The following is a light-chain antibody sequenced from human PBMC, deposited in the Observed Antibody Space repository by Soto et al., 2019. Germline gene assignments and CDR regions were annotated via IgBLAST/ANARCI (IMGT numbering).Light chain of an antibody. Sequence: LTQPASVSVSPGQWITISCTGTSSDVGGYNYVSWYQQHPGKAPKLMIFEVSNRPSGVSNRFSGSKSGNTASLTISGLQAEEEADYYCSSYTSSSTWVFGGGTKVTVL. J-gene: IGLJ3*02. CDR1: SSDVGGYNY. CDR2: EVS. V-gene: IGLV2-14*01. CDR3: SSYTSSSTWV.